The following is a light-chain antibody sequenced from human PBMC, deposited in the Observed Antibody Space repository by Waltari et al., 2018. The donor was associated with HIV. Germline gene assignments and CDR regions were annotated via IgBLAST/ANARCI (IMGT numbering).Light chain of an antibody. V-gene: IGLV4-69*01. Sequence: QLVLTQSPSASASLGASVKLTCTLSRGHSHYAIAWHQQQPEKGPRYLMKLNSDGSHTKGDGIPDRFSGSSSGAERYLTISTLQSEDEADYYCQTWGTGIQVFGSGTKVTVL. CDR3: QTWGTGIQV. J-gene: IGLJ1*01. CDR1: RGHSHYA. CDR2: LNSDGSH.